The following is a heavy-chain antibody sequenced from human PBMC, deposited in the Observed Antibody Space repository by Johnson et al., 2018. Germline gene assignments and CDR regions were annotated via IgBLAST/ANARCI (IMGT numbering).Heavy chain of an antibody. V-gene: IGHV3-23*04. CDR2: SGSGGST. D-gene: IGHD3-10*01. J-gene: IGHJ6*02. CDR3: ARDGGEGITMVRGVSSHYYYGMDV. Sequence: VQLGQSGGGLVEPGGSLRLWCAASGFTVSSNYMSWVRQAPGKGLEWVSDISGSGGSTYYADSVKGRFTISIDNSKNTLYLQMNRPRAGDTAVYYCARDGGEGITMVRGVSSHYYYGMDVWGQGTTVTVSS. CDR1: GFTVSSNY.